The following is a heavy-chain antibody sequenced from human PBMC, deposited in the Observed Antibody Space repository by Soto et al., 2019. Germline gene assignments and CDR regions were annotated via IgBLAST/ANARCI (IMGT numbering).Heavy chain of an antibody. J-gene: IGHJ4*02. V-gene: IGHV3-30*09. CDR2: ISYDGNNE. Sequence: GGSLRLSCAASGFTFKSYAMHWVRQAPGKGLEWVAVISYDGNNEYYTDSVKGRFAISRDNSRNTLYLQMNSLRPEDTAVYYCAKTIGYCSTATCYALMDSWGQGTLVTVSS. D-gene: IGHD2-2*01. CDR1: GFTFKSYA. CDR3: AKTIGYCSTATCYALMDS.